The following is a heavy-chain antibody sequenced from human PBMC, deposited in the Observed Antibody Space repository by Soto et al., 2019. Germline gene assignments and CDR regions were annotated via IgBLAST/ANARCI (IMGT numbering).Heavy chain of an antibody. V-gene: IGHV4-39*01. Sequence: SETLSLTCTVSGGSISSSSYYWGWIRQPPGKGLEWIGSIYYSGSTYYNPSLKSRVTISVDTSKNQFSLKLSSVTAADTAVYYCARLNRSGYWFDPWGQGTLVTVS. J-gene: IGHJ5*02. CDR2: IYYSGST. CDR3: ARLNRSGYWFDP. D-gene: IGHD6-25*01. CDR1: GGSISSSSYY.